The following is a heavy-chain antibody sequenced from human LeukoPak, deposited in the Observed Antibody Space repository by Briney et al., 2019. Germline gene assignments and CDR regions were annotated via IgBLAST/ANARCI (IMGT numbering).Heavy chain of an antibody. CDR2: INPNSGDT. D-gene: IGHD2-2*01. CDR3: ARIVGYCSSNICFDY. J-gene: IGHJ4*02. Sequence: ASVKVSCKASGYTFTGYYIHWLRQAPGQGLEWMASINPNSGDTNYAQKFQGRVTLTRDTSISTAYMELSRLRSDDTAVYYCARIVGYCSSNICFDYWGQGTLVTVSS. CDR1: GYTFTGYY. V-gene: IGHV1-2*02.